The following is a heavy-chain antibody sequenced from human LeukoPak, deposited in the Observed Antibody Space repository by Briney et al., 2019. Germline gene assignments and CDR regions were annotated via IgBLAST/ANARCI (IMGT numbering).Heavy chain of an antibody. CDR2: ISAYNGNT. D-gene: IGHD3-22*01. CDR1: GYTFTSYG. V-gene: IGHV1-18*01. CDR3: ARGSPPRVYYDRSGYYSYYFDH. J-gene: IGHJ4*02. Sequence: ASVKVPCKASGYTFTSYGISWVRQAPGQGLEWMGWISAYNGNTNYAQKLQGRVTMTTDTSTSTAYMELRSLRSDDTAVYYCARGSPPRVYYDRSGYYSYYFDHWGQGTLVTVSS.